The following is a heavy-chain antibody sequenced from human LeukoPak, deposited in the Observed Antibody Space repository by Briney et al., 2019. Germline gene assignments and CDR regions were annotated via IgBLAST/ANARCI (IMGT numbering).Heavy chain of an antibody. J-gene: IGHJ5*02. CDR1: GYTFTSYD. CDR2: MNPNSGNT. Sequence: ASVKVSCKASGYTFTSYDINWVRQATGQGLEWMGWMNPNSGNTGYAQKFQGRVTITRNTSINTAYMELSSLRSEDTAVYYCARGLAVVVPAAIHWFDPWGQGTLVTVSS. CDR3: ARGLAVVVPAAIHWFDP. D-gene: IGHD2-2*01. V-gene: IGHV1-8*03.